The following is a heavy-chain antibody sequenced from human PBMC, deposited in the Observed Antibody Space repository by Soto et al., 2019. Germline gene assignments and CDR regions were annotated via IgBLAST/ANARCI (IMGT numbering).Heavy chain of an antibody. J-gene: IGHJ4*02. V-gene: IGHV1-69*12. Sequence: QVQLVQSGAEVKKPGSSVKVSCKASGGTFSSYAISWVRQAPGQGLEWMGGIIPIFGTANYAQKFQGRVTITADESTTTAYTERSSLRSEDTAVYGCAGMAGGSYRSVGYFGCWGQGTLGAVSS. CDR2: IIPIFGTA. CDR3: AGMAGGSYRSVGYFGC. CDR1: GGTFSSYA. D-gene: IGHD2-15*01.